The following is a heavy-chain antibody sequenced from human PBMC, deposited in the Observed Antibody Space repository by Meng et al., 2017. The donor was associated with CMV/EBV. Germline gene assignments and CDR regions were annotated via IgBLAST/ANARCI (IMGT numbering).Heavy chain of an antibody. CDR2: ISSSSSYI. J-gene: IGHJ4*02. CDR3: ARDGLDIVATISGDYFDY. V-gene: IGHV3-21*01. Sequence: ETLSLTCAASGFTFSSYSMNWVRQAPGKGLEWVSSISSSSSYIYYADSVKGRFTISRDNAKNSLYLQMNSLRAEDTAVYYCARDGLDIVATISGDYFDYWGQGTLVTVSS. CDR1: GFTFSSYS. D-gene: IGHD5-12*01.